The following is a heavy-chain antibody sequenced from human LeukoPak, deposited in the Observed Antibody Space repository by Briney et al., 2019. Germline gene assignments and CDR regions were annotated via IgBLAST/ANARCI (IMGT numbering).Heavy chain of an antibody. D-gene: IGHD6-19*01. CDR3: ARGYSSGWSYYFDY. Sequence: PSETLSLTCTVSGGSISSYYWSWIRQPAGKGLGWIGRIYTSGSTNYNPSLKSRVTMSVDTSKNQFSLKLSSVTAADTAVYYCARGYSSGWSYYFDYWGQGTLVTVSS. J-gene: IGHJ4*02. CDR2: IYTSGST. V-gene: IGHV4-4*07. CDR1: GGSISSYY.